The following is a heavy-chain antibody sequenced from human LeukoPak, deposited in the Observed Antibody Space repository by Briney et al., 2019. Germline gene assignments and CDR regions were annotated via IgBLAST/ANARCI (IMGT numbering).Heavy chain of an antibody. Sequence: GGSLRLSCAASGFTFSDYWMHWVRQAPGKGPVWVSRIKSDGSSTSYADSVKGRFTITRDSAKNTLYLQMNSLRAEDTAVYYCARGTGNYYGYWGQGTLVTVSS. D-gene: IGHD3/OR15-3a*01. V-gene: IGHV3-74*01. J-gene: IGHJ4*02. CDR3: ARGTGNYYGY. CDR2: IKSDGSST. CDR1: GFTFSDYW.